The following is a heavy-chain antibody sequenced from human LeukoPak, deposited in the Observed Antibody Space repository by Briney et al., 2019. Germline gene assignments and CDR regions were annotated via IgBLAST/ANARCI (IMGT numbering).Heavy chain of an antibody. CDR1: EFTFSSYE. D-gene: IGHD3-9*01. CDR3: ARVHYDILTGYNWFDP. J-gene: IGHJ5*02. CDR2: ISSSGSTI. Sequence: GSLRPSCAAAEFTFSSYEMNWVRQAPGKGLEWVSYISSSGSTIYYADSVKGRFTISRDNAKNSLYLQMNSLRAEDTAVYYCARVHYDILTGYNWFDPWGQGTLVTVSS. V-gene: IGHV3-48*03.